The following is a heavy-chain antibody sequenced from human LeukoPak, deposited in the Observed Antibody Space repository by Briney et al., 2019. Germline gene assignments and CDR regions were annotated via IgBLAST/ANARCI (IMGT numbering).Heavy chain of an antibody. CDR1: GYTFSSYY. D-gene: IGHD3-22*01. V-gene: IGHV1-46*01. Sequence: ASVKVSCKASGYTFSSYYMHWVRQAPGQGLEWMGIINPSGGSTSYAQKFQGRVTMTRDTSTSTVYMELSSLRSEDTAVYYCARHSRAPPIYYDSSGYYPIDYWGQGTLVTVSS. CDR3: ARHSRAPPIYYDSSGYYPIDY. J-gene: IGHJ4*02. CDR2: INPSGGST.